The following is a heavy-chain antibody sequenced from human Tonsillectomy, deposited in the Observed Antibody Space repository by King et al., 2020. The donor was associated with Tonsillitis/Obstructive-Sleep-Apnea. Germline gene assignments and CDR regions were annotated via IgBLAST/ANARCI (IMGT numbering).Heavy chain of an antibody. CDR1: GFTVSSYA. Sequence: VQLVESGGGVVQPGRSLRLSCAASGFTVSSYAMHWVRQAPGKGLEWVAVISSDGSNKYYADSVKGRFTISRANSKNTLYLQMNSLRAEDTAVYYCARGRGSYCLDYWGQGTLVTVSS. J-gene: IGHJ4*02. CDR3: ARGRGSYCLDY. V-gene: IGHV3-30*01. CDR2: ISSDGSNK. D-gene: IGHD3-10*01.